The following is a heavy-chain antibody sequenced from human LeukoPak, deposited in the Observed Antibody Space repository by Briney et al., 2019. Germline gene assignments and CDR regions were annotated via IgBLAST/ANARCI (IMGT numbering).Heavy chain of an antibody. V-gene: IGHV4-59*01. Sequence: TSETLSLTCTVSGGSISSYYWSWIRQPPGKGLEWIGYIYYSGSTNYNPSLKSLVTISVDTSKNQFSLKLSSVTAADTAMYYCARGSWSSGWTRWFDPWGQGTLVTVSS. CDR3: ARGSWSSGWTRWFDP. CDR1: GGSISSYY. D-gene: IGHD6-19*01. CDR2: IYYSGST. J-gene: IGHJ5*02.